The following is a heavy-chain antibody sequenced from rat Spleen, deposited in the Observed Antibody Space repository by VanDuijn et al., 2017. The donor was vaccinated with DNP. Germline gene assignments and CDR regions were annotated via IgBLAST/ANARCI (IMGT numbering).Heavy chain of an antibody. CDR1: GYTFTSYY. Sequence: QVQLQQSGAELAKPGSSVKISCTASGYTFTSYYIGWIKQTTGQGLEYIGYINTGSGGTNYNERFKGKATLTVDKSSSTAFMHLSSLTPDDSAVYYCARRRLPYWYFDFWGPGTMVTVSS. CDR2: INTGSGGT. D-gene: IGHD1-4*01. V-gene: IGHV1-43*01. J-gene: IGHJ1*01. CDR3: ARRRLPYWYFDF.